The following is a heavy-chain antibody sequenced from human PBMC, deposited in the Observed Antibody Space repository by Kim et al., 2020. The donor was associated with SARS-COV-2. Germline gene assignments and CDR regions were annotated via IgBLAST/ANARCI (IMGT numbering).Heavy chain of an antibody. Sequence: GGSLRLSCAASGFTFSDYYMSWIRQAPGKGLEWVSYISSSSSYTNYADSVKGRFTISRDNAKNSLYLQMNSLRAEDTAVYYCARDPGSVAAAGSVFYFDYWGQGTLVTVSS. D-gene: IGHD6-13*01. CDR2: ISSSSSYT. CDR3: ARDPGSVAAAGSVFYFDY. CDR1: GFTFSDYY. J-gene: IGHJ4*02. V-gene: IGHV3-11*06.